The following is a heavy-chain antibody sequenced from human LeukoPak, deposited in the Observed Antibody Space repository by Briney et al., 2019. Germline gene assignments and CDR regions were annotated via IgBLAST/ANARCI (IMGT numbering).Heavy chain of an antibody. CDR2: IYHSGST. CDR3: AGPYYYDSSGYIPSFDY. V-gene: IGHV4-4*02. J-gene: IGHJ4*02. D-gene: IGHD3-22*01. Sequence: SGTLSLTCVVSGGSIISSHWWSWVRQPPGKGLEWIGEIYHSGSTNYNPSLKSRVTISVDTSKNQFSLKLSSVTAADTAVYYCAGPYYYDSSGYIPSFDYWGQGTLVTVSS. CDR1: GGSIISSHW.